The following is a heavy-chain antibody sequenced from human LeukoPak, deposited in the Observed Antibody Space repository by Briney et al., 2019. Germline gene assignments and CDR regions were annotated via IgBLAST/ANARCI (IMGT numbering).Heavy chain of an antibody. J-gene: IGHJ4*02. CDR2: ISSSSSYI. D-gene: IGHD3-3*01. Sequence: PGGSLRLSYGASGFTFSSYSTNWVRQAPGKGLEWVSSISSSSSYIYYADSVKGRFTISRDNAKNSLYLQMNSLRAEDTAVYYCARDNVGYYDFWSGYPLDYWGQGTLVTVSS. V-gene: IGHV3-21*01. CDR3: ARDNVGYYDFWSGYPLDY. CDR1: GFTFSSYS.